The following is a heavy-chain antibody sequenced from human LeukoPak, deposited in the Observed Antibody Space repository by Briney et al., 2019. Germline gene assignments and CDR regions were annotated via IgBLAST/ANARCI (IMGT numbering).Heavy chain of an antibody. Sequence: GGSLRLSCTASGFSVSANYMSWVRQAPGKGLEWVSVIHNGGDTYYADSVKGRFTISRDNSKNTLYLQMNSLRAEDTAVCYCARERYCSGASCPNSNRYFDFWGQGTLVTVSS. CDR3: ARERYCSGASCPNSNRYFDF. CDR1: GFSVSANY. CDR2: IHNGGDT. D-gene: IGHD2-15*01. V-gene: IGHV3-66*02. J-gene: IGHJ4*02.